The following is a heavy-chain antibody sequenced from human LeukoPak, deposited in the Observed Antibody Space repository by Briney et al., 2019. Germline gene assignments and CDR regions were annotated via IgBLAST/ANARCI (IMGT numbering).Heavy chain of an antibody. CDR2: ISGSGGST. J-gene: IGHJ4*02. CDR1: GFTFSSYA. Sequence: GGSLRLSCAASGFTFSSYAMSWVRQAPGKGLEWVSAISGSGGSTYYADSVKGRSTISRDNSKNTLYLQMNSLRAEDTAVYYCAKDRTIVVVISLFDYWGQGTLVTVSS. V-gene: IGHV3-23*01. D-gene: IGHD3-22*01. CDR3: AKDRTIVVVISLFDY.